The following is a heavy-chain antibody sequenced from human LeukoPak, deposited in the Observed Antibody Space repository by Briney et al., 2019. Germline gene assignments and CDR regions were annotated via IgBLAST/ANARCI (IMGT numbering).Heavy chain of an antibody. CDR1: GFTFTSSA. CDR2: IVVGSGNT. V-gene: IGHV1-58*01. Sequence: SVKFSCKASGFTFTSSAVQWVRQARGQRLEWIGWIVVGSGNTNYAQKFQERVTITRDMSTSTAYMELSSLRSEDTAVYYCAADLGPGNSGYSSPIDYWGQGTLVTVSS. CDR3: AADLGPGNSGYSSPIDY. J-gene: IGHJ4*02. D-gene: IGHD3-22*01.